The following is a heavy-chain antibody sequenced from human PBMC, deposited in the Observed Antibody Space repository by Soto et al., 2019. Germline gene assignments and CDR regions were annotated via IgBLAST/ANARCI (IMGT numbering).Heavy chain of an antibody. Sequence: PVKVSCKASGGTFSSYAISWVRQAPGQGLEWMGGIIPIFGTANYAQKFQGRVTITADKSTSTAYMELSSLRSEDTAMYYCARAPPLYDSSGYYYVQWNYWGQGTLVTSPQ. CDR2: IIPIFGTA. CDR1: GGTFSSYA. D-gene: IGHD3-22*01. J-gene: IGHJ4*02. V-gene: IGHV1-69*06. CDR3: ARAPPLYDSSGYYYVQWNY.